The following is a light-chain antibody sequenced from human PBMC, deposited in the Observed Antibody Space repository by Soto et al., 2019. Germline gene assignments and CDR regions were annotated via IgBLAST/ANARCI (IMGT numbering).Light chain of an antibody. CDR2: GAS. J-gene: IGKJ1*01. CDR1: QGVSSN. CDR3: QQYNNWPPWT. V-gene: IGKV3-15*01. Sequence: EIVMTQSPATLSVSPGERATLSCRASQGVSSNLAWYQQKPGQAPRLLIYGASTRATGIPARFSGSGSGTEFTLTISSLQSEDFAVYYCQQYNNWPPWTFGHGTKVNIK.